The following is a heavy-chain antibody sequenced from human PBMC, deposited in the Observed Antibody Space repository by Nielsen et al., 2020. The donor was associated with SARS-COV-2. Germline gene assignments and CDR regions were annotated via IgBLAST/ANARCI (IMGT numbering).Heavy chain of an antibody. Sequence: ASVKVSCKASGYTFTSYDINWVRQATGQGLEWMGWMNPNSGNTGYAQKFQGRVTMTRNTSISTAYMELSSLRSEDTAVYYCARDRDCSGGSCPGYWGQGTLVTVSS. V-gene: IGHV1-8*01. CDR2: MNPNSGNT. CDR1: GYTFTSYD. CDR3: ARDRDCSGGSCPGY. J-gene: IGHJ4*02. D-gene: IGHD2-15*01.